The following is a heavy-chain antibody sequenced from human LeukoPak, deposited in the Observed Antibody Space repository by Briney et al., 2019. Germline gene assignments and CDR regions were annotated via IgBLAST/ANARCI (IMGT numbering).Heavy chain of an antibody. CDR1: GYSFTSFW. CDR3: ASPRGGSIAAAGGAFDI. D-gene: IGHD6-13*01. V-gene: IGHV5-51*01. Sequence: GGSLKISCKGSGYSFTSFWIAWVRQMPAKGLEWMGIIYPGDSDTRYSPSFQGQVTISADKSISTAYLQWSSLKASDTAMYYCASPRGGSIAAAGGAFDIWGQGTMVTVSS. J-gene: IGHJ3*02. CDR2: IYPGDSDT.